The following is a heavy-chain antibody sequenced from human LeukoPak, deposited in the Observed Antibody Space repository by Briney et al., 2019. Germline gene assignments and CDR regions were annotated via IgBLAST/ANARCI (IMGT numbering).Heavy chain of an antibody. CDR1: GGSISSGSYY. D-gene: IGHD2-21*02. V-gene: IGHV4-61*02. CDR2: IYTSGST. CDR3: ARIYCGGDCRGYYYHYYMDV. J-gene: IGHJ6*03. Sequence: SETLSLTCTVSGGSISSGSYYWSWIRQPAGKGLEWIGRIYTSGSTKYNPSLKSRVTISVDTSKNQFSLKLSSVTAADTAVYYCARIYCGGDCRGYYYHYYMDVWGKGTTVTVSS.